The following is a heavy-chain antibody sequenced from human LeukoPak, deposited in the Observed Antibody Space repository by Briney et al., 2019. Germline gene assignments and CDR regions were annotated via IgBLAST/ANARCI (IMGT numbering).Heavy chain of an antibody. J-gene: IGHJ4*02. Sequence: GGSLRLSCAASGFTFSSYAMSWVRQAPGKGLEWVAVMSSDGSNKYYADSVKGRFTISRDNSKNTVYLQMNSLRAEDTAVYYCARESYYFDYWGQGTLVTVSS. CDR3: ARESYYFDY. CDR1: GFTFSSYA. V-gene: IGHV3-33*08. CDR2: MSSDGSNK.